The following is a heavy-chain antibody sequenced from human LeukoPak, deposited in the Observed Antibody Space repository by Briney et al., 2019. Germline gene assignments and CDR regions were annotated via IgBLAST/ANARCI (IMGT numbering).Heavy chain of an antibody. CDR2: LYTSGTT. V-gene: IGHV4-4*07. J-gene: IGHJ4*02. D-gene: IGHD3-16*02. CDR3: ARELEGVIIDY. Sequence: SETLSLTCTVSGGSISTYYWSWIRQPAGKGLEWIGRLYTSGTTNYNPSLKSRVTMSVDTSKNQFPLNLSFVTAADTAVYYCARELEGVIIDYWGQGTLVTVSS. CDR1: GGSISTYY.